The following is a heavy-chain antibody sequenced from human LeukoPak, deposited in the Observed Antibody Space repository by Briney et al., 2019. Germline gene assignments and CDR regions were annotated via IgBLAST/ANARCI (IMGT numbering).Heavy chain of an antibody. CDR3: AKKNIAAAGPYYFDY. Sequence: GGSLRLSCAASGFTFSSYAMSWVRQAPGKGLEWVSAISGSGGSTYYADSVKGPFTISRDNSKNTLYLQMNSLRAEDTAVYYCAKKNIAAAGPYYFDYWGQGTLVTVSS. D-gene: IGHD6-13*01. CDR2: ISGSGGST. V-gene: IGHV3-23*01. J-gene: IGHJ4*02. CDR1: GFTFSSYA.